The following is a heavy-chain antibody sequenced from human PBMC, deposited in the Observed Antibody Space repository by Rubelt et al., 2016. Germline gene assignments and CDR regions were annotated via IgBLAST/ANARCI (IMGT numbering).Heavy chain of an antibody. CDR1: GGSFSGYY. J-gene: IGHJ5*02. CDR3: ERHSHNCSSTSCGLNWFDP. V-gene: IGHV4-34*01. Sequence: QVQLQQWGAGLLKPSETLSLTCAVYGGSFSGYYWSWIRQPPGKGLEWLGEINHSGSTNYNPSLKSRVTISVDTSKNQFSLKLSSGTAADTAVYYSERHSHNCSSTSCGLNWFDPWGQGTLVTVSS. CDR2: INHSGST. D-gene: IGHD2-2*01.